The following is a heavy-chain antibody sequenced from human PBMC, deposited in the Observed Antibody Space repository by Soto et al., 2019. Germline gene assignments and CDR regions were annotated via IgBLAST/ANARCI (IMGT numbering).Heavy chain of an antibody. V-gene: IGHV3-23*01. Sequence: EVKLLESGGGLVQPGGSLRLSCAASGFTHGFSTYAMSWVRQAPGKGLEWVAGISPTAGSTYYAESVKGRFTIARDNSKDTLFLQTRHLRAEDGALYFCSNVKSGIVPTIGRGFDSWGRGTLVTVSS. CDR1: GFTHGFSTYA. CDR2: ISPTAGST. D-gene: IGHD5-12*01. CDR3: SNVKSGIVPTIGRGFDS. J-gene: IGHJ4*02.